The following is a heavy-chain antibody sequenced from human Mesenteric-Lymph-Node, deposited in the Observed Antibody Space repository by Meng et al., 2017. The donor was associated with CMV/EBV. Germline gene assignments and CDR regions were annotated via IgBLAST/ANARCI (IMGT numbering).Heavy chain of an antibody. D-gene: IGHD2-2*01. J-gene: IGHJ5*02. Sequence: SGYNFTSYAMNWVRQAPGQGLEWMGWINTNTGNPTYAQGFTGRFVFSLDTSVSTAYLQISSLKAEDTAVYYCARGVVVPAAMGEWFDPWGQGTLVTVSS. V-gene: IGHV7-4-1*02. CDR3: ARGVVVPAAMGEWFDP. CDR1: GYNFTSYA. CDR2: INTNTGNP.